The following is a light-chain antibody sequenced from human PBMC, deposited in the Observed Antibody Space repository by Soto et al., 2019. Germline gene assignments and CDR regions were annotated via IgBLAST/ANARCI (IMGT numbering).Light chain of an antibody. CDR3: ASYTGRTSWV. Sequence: QSALTQPASVSGSPGQSITISCTGTSSDVDGYESVSWYQQHPAKAHQLLIYDATYRPSGVSHRFSGSRTGHTASLTISWLQAEDEADYYCASYTGRTSWVFGGGTKLTVL. V-gene: IGLV2-14*01. CDR2: DAT. J-gene: IGLJ3*02. CDR1: SSDVDGYES.